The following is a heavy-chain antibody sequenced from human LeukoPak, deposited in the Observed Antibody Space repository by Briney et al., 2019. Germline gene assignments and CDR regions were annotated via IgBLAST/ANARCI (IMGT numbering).Heavy chain of an antibody. V-gene: IGHV3-74*01. CDR1: GFSFNDYC. CDR3: ARDLAATNWFDP. D-gene: IGHD6-25*01. CDR2: IATDGTGT. Sequence: GGSLRLSCAASGFSFNDYCMHWVRQAPRKGLAWVSRIATDGTGTNYADSVKGRFTISRDNAKNTLYLQMSSLRAEDTAVYFCARDLAATNWFDPWGQGTLVTVSS. J-gene: IGHJ5*02.